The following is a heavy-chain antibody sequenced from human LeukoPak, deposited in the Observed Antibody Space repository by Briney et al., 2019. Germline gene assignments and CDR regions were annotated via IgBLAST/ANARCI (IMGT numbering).Heavy chain of an antibody. CDR2: ISTYNADT. D-gene: IGHD3-9*01. Sequence: ASVKVSCKASGYTFTSYDINWVRQVPGQGLEWMGWISTYNADTDYAQKFQGRVTMTTETSTSTAYMELRSLTSDDTAVYYCARDPGQYYDILTGYYTPYYFDYWGQGTLVTVSS. CDR1: GYTFTSYD. CDR3: ARDPGQYYDILTGYYTPYYFDY. V-gene: IGHV1-18*01. J-gene: IGHJ4*02.